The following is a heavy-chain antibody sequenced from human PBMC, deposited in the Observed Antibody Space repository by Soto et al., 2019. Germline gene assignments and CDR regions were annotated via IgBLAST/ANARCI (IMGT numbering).Heavy chain of an antibody. CDR3: ARAYGDYVFDF. Sequence: SETLSLTCTVSGGSISSYYWSWIRQPPGKGLEWTGYIYYSGSTNYNPSLKSRVTISVDTSKNHFSLKLSSVTATDTAVYYCARAYGDYVFDFWGQGTLVTVSS. D-gene: IGHD4-17*01. J-gene: IGHJ4*02. V-gene: IGHV4-59*01. CDR1: GGSISSYY. CDR2: IYYSGST.